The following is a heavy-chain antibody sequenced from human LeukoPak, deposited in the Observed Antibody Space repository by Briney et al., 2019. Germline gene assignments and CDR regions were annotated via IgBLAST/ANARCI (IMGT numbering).Heavy chain of an antibody. CDR3: ATSLGPLTEY. CDR1: GFAFSSNW. J-gene: IGHJ4*02. D-gene: IGHD7-27*01. CDR2: INSGGSGT. Sequence: GGSLRLSCAASGFAFSSNWMHWVRQTPGKGLVWVSRINSGGSGTSYADSVEGRFTISRDNAKNTLYLQMNSLRAEDTAVYYCATSLGPLTEYWGQGTLVTVSS. V-gene: IGHV3-74*01.